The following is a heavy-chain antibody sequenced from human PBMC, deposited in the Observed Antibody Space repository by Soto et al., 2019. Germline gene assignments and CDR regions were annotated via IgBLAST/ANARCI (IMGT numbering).Heavy chain of an antibody. V-gene: IGHV3-48*03. D-gene: IGHD5-12*01. J-gene: IGHJ4*02. Sequence: PGGSLRLSCAASGFTFSNYEMNWVRQAPGKGLEWVSYISSSGKTIYYADSVKGRFTISRDNAKNSLYLQMNSLRTDDTAVYYCARDPEQYRGSDLRIDYWGQGTLVTVYS. CDR2: ISSSGKTI. CDR3: ARDPEQYRGSDLRIDY. CDR1: GFTFSNYE.